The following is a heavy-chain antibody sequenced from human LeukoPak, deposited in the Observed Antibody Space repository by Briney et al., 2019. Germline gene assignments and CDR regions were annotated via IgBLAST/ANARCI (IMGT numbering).Heavy chain of an antibody. CDR3: ERGAEGIAATDSNFDY. CDR1: GFTFSSYI. CDR2: ISTSSSYI. V-gene: IGHV3-21*01. D-gene: IGHD6-13*01. Sequence: GGSLRLPCAACGFTFSSYIMNWVRQAPGKGLEWVSSISTSSSYIYYADALKGRFTISRDNAKNSLYLQMNSLRAEDTAVYYCERGAEGIAATDSNFDYWGQGTLVTVSS. J-gene: IGHJ4*02.